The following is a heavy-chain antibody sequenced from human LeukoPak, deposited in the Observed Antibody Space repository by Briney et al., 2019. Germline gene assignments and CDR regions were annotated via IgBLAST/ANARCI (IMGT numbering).Heavy chain of an antibody. D-gene: IGHD4-23*01. Sequence: PSETLPLTCAVYGGSFSSYYWSWIRQPPGKGLEWNGEINHSGSTNYNPSLKSRVTISVDTSKNQFSLKLSSVTAADTAVYYCARGGVTTVEGRKMKTKYYFDYWGQGTLVTVSS. CDR2: INHSGST. CDR1: GGSFSSYY. V-gene: IGHV4-34*01. CDR3: ARGGVTTVEGRKMKTKYYFDY. J-gene: IGHJ4*02.